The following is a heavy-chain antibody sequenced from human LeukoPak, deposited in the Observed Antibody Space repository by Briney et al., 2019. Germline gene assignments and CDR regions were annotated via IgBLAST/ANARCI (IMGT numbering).Heavy chain of an antibody. Sequence: SVKVSCKASGGTFSSYAISWVRQAPGQGLEWMGGIIPIFGTANYAQKFQGRITVTADKSTSTAYMELSSLRSEDTAVYYCARGIAAAAGTYYYGMDVWGKGTTVTVSS. D-gene: IGHD6-13*01. CDR2: IIPIFGTA. J-gene: IGHJ6*04. CDR1: GGTFSSYA. V-gene: IGHV1-69*06. CDR3: ARGIAAAAGTYYYGMDV.